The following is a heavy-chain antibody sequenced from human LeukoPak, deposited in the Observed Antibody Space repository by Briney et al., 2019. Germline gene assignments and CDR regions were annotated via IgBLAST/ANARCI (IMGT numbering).Heavy chain of an antibody. J-gene: IGHJ4*02. D-gene: IGHD3-3*01. Sequence: PGGSLRLSCAASGFTVSSNYMSWVRQAPGKGLECVSVIYSDGNTYYADSVKGRFIISRDTSKNTLYLQMNSLRAEDTAVYYCARGGVVTRYFDYWGQGALVTVSS. V-gene: IGHV3-53*01. CDR3: ARGGVVTRYFDY. CDR2: IYSDGNT. CDR1: GFTVSSNY.